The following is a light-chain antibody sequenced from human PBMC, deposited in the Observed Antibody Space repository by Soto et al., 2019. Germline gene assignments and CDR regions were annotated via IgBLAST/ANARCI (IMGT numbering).Light chain of an antibody. CDR3: QKYNSAPPLT. CDR1: QGISNY. V-gene: IGKV1-27*01. Sequence: DIQMTQSPSSLSASVGDRVTITCRASQGISNYLAWYQQKPGKVPKLLIYAASTLQSGVPSRFSGSGSGTDFTLTISSLQPEDVATYDCQKYNSAPPLTFGEGTKVEIK. CDR2: AAS. J-gene: IGKJ4*02.